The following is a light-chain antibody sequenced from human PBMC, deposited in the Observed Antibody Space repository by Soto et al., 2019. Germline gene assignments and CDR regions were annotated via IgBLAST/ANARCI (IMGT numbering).Light chain of an antibody. CDR1: QSLMYSNGRTY. J-gene: IGKJ4*01. Sequence: EIVMTQTPLSLSVTPGQPASISCRSSQSLMYSNGRTYLSWYLQKPGQSPQLLMYEVSNRFSGVPDRFSGGGSGTYFTLKISRVEAEDVGFYYCMQNIQLPLTFGGGTKVEMK. CDR3: MQNIQLPLT. V-gene: IGKV2D-29*02. CDR2: EVS.